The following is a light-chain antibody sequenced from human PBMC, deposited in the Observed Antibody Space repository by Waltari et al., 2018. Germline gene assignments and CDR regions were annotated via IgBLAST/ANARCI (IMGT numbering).Light chain of an antibody. CDR3: QSYDSSPYVV. CDR2: VNS. V-gene: IGLV1-40*01. Sequence: QSVLTQPPSVSGAPGQRVTISCTGNNSNIGAGFDVHWYQQLPGTAPKLLIYVNSNRPSGVPDRFSGSNSGTSASLAITGLQAEDEADYYCQSYDSSPYVVFGGGTRLTVL. CDR1: NSNIGAGFD. J-gene: IGLJ3*02.